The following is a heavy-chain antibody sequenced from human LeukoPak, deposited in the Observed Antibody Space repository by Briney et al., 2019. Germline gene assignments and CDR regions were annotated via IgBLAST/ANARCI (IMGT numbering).Heavy chain of an antibody. CDR3: ARVSRAAAGNNWFDP. J-gene: IGHJ5*02. V-gene: IGHV1-18*01. CDR2: ISAYNGNT. D-gene: IGHD6-13*01. Sequence: GASVKVSCKASGYTFTSYGISWVRQAPGQGLEWMGWISAYNGNTNYAQKLQGRVTMTTDTSTSTAYMELRSLRSDDTAVYYCARVSRAAAGNNWFDPWGQGTLVTVSS. CDR1: GYTFTSYG.